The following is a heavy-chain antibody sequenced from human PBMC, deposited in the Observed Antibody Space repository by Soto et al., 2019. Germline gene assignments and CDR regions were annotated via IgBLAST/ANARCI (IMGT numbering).Heavy chain of an antibody. CDR1: GFTFSGST. J-gene: IGHJ1*01. D-gene: IGHD2-15*01. V-gene: IGHV3-73*02. CDR3: TGGYCTGGTCYSGYLQH. CDR2: IRSKANDYAT. Sequence: EVQLVQSGGGLVQPGGYLKLSCAASGFTFSGSTVHCVRQASGEGLQWVGLIRSKANDYATTYIASVKGRFTISRDDSRNTAYLQMSDLKTEDTAVYYCTGGYCTGGTCYSGYLQHWGHGALVTV.